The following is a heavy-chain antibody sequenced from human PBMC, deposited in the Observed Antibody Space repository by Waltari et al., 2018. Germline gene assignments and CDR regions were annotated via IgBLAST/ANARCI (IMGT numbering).Heavy chain of an antibody. J-gene: IGHJ4*02. Sequence: QVQLVESGGGVVQPGGSLRLSCAPSGFIFTNYDMHWYRQAPGEGLEWVAFIRYEGSDRKYAESVKGRFTTSRDNSNNMLFLEMNSLRPEDTAVYYCAKDPGSSTSYGIDYWGQGTLVTVSS. D-gene: IGHD2-2*01. CDR1: GFIFTNYD. V-gene: IGHV3-30*02. CDR2: IRYEGSDR. CDR3: AKDPGSSTSYGIDY.